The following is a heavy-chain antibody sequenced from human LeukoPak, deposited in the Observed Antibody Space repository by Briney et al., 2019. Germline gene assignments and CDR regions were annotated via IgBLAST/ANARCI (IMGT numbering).Heavy chain of an antibody. V-gene: IGHV1-69*13. D-gene: IGHD2-2*01. CDR2: IIPISGTT. CDR1: GGTFSSYA. CDR3: ARDCTSTNCQNTYYYAMDV. J-gene: IGHJ6*02. Sequence: SVKVSCKASGGTFSSYAISWVRQAPGQGLEWMGGIIPISGTTNYAQKFQGRVAITADESTSTAYMELSSLRSEDTATYYCARDCTSTNCQNTYYYAMDVWGQGTTVTVSS.